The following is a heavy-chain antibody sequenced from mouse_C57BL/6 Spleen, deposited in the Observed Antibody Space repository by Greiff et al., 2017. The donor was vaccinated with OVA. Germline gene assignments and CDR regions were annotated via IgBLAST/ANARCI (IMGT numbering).Heavy chain of an antibody. V-gene: IGHV1-82*01. D-gene: IGHD1-1*01. CDR3: ARCTTVVGQGY. CDR2: IYPGDGDT. CDR1: GYAFSSSW. J-gene: IGHJ2*01. Sequence: VQLQQSGPELVKPGASVKISCKASGYAFSSSWMNWVKQRPGKGLEWIGRIYPGDGDTNYNGKFKGKATLTADKSSSTAYMQLSSLTSEDSAVYSGARCTTVVGQGYWGQGTTLTVSS.